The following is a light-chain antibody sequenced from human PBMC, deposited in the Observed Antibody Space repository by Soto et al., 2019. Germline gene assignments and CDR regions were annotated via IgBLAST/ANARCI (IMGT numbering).Light chain of an antibody. J-gene: IGKJ1*01. CDR1: QSVNNNF. Sequence: EIVLTQSPGTLSLSPGERATLSCRASQSVNNNFLAWHQQKPGQAPRLLIYGASSRATGIPDRFSGSGSGTDFTLTISRLEPEDFAVYYYQHYDNSPRTFGQGTKVDI. CDR3: QHYDNSPRT. CDR2: GAS. V-gene: IGKV3-20*01.